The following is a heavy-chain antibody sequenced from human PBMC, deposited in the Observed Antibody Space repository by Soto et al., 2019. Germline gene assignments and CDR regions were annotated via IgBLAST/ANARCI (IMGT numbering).Heavy chain of an antibody. CDR2: INAGNGNT. D-gene: IGHD3-22*01. CDR1: GYTFTSYA. Sequence: ASVKVSCKASGYTFTSYAMHWVRQAPGQRLEWMGWINAGNGNTKYSQKFQGRVTITRDTSASTAYMELSSLRSEDTAVYYCARDGYDSSGYYPPGYNWFEPWGQGTLVTVYS. V-gene: IGHV1-3*01. J-gene: IGHJ5*02. CDR3: ARDGYDSSGYYPPGYNWFEP.